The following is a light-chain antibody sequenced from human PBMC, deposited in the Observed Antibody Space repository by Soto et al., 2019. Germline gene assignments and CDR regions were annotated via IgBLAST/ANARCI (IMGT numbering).Light chain of an antibody. CDR2: DAS. CDR3: QQYGGSPSIT. V-gene: IGKV3-11*01. CDR1: QSISSY. Sequence: EIVLTQSPATLSLSPGERATLSCRASQSISSYLAWYQQKPGQAPRLIIYDASNRATGIPDRFSGSGSGTDFTLAIRRLEPQDSAVYYCQQYGGSPSITFGQGTRLEIK. J-gene: IGKJ5*01.